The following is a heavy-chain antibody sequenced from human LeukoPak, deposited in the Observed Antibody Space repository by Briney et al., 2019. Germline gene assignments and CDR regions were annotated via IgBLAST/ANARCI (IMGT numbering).Heavy chain of an antibody. D-gene: IGHD1-26*01. CDR2: INGDGSRK. V-gene: IGHV3-7*01. CDR3: ARSGRGGAFDI. J-gene: IGHJ3*02. CDR1: GFTFTTYW. Sequence: GGSLRLSCAASGFTFTTYWMTWVRQAPEKGLEWVANINGDGSRKNYLDSVKGRFTISGDNAKNTLYLQMNSLRAEDTAVYYCARSGRGGAFDIWGHGTMVTVPS.